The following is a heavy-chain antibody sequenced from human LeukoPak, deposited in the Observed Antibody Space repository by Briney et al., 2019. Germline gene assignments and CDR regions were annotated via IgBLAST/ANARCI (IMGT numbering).Heavy chain of an antibody. Sequence: ASVKVSRKASGYTFTSYDINWVRQATGQGLEWMGWMNPNSGNTGYAQKFQGRVTMTRNTSISTAYMELSSLRSEDTAVYYCASGGVAARPRAANYYYMDVWGKGTTVTVSS. CDR1: GYTFTSYD. V-gene: IGHV1-8*01. J-gene: IGHJ6*03. D-gene: IGHD6-6*01. CDR3: ASGGVAARPRAANYYYMDV. CDR2: MNPNSGNT.